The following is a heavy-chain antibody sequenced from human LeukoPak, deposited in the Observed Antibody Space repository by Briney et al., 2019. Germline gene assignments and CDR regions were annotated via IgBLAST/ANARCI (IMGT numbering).Heavy chain of an antibody. D-gene: IGHD2-2*01. CDR3: ARGDSFSSPDFETMGY. CDR2: IKKDGSEK. CDR1: GFTFSTYW. Sequence: GGYLRLSCGASGFTFSTYWMIWVRPAPGKGLQWVANIKKDGSEKYYVDSVKGRFTISRDNAKNSVDLQMNSLRAEDTAVYYCARGDSFSSPDFETMGYWGQGTLVSVSS. V-gene: IGHV3-7*01. J-gene: IGHJ4*02.